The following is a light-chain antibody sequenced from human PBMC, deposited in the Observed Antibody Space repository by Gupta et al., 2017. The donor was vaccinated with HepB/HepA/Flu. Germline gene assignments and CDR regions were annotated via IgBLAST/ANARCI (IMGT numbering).Light chain of an antibody. CDR3: NSLARGDNIVL. J-gene: IGLJ3*02. Sequence: SALTQPASVSGSPGQSITISCTGSSSDVGGYHAVSWHQQSPGKAPKLLIYDVSNRPPGVSDRFSGSKSGATASITITRLQPEDEAVYYWNSLARGDNIVLFGGGTKLTVL. CDR2: DVS. CDR1: SSDVGGYHA. V-gene: IGLV2-14*01.